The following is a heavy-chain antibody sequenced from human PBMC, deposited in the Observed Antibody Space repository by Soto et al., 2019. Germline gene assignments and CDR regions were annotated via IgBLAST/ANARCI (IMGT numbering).Heavy chain of an antibody. CDR3: ASGNCGYICYHDY. V-gene: IGHV1-58*02. CDR1: GFTFTSSA. J-gene: IGHJ4*02. CDR2: IDTGNGDT. Sequence: SVKVSCKASGFTFTSSAMQWVRQARGQLLEWMGWIDTGNGDTKYAQKFQERVTITRDISTSTAYMELSSLTSEDTAVYYCASGNCGYICYHDYWGQGTLVTVSS. D-gene: IGHD5-12*01.